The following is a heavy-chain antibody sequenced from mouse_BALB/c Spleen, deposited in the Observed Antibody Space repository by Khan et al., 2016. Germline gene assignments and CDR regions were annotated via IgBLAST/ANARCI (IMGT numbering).Heavy chain of an antibody. CDR2: IRNKANGYTT. J-gene: IGHJ3*01. Sequence: EVELVESGGGLVQPGGSLRLSCATSGFTFTDYYMSWVRQPPGKALEWLGFIRNKANGYTTEYSASVKGRFTISRDNSQSILYLQMNTLRAVDSATYYCARDGYSCWGQGTLVTVSA. D-gene: IGHD2-3*01. CDR1: GFTFTDYY. CDR3: ARDGYSC. V-gene: IGHV7-3*02.